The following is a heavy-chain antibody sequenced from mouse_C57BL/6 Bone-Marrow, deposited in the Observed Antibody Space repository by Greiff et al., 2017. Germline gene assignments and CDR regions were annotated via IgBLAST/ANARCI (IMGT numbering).Heavy chain of an antibody. J-gene: IGHJ2*01. CDR3: ARGGPKGVFDY. CDR1: GSTFTSYT. CDR2: INPSSGYT. V-gene: IGHV1-4*01. Sequence: QVQLQQSGAELARPGASVKMSCTASGSTFTSYTMHWVKQRPGQGLEWIGYINPSSGYTKYNQKFKDQATLTADKSSSTAYMQLSSLTSEDSAVYYCARGGPKGVFDYWGQGTTLTVSS.